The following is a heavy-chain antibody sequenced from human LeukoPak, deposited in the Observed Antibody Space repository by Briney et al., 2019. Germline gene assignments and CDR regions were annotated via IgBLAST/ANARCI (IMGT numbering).Heavy chain of an antibody. CDR1: GYTFTDYY. CDR3: ATNILVRDIINWFDP. J-gene: IGHJ5*02. V-gene: IGHV1-2*02. CDR2: INSNSGRT. D-gene: IGHD3-10*01. Sequence: ASVKVSCKASGYTFTDYYLHWVRQAPGQGLEWMGWINSNSGRTHYIQDFQGRVTMTRDTSISTAYMELSSLRYDDTAVYYCATNILVRDIINWFDPWGQGTLVTVSS.